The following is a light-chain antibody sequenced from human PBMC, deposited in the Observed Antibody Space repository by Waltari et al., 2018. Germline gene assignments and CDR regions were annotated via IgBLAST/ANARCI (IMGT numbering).Light chain of an antibody. CDR3: CSYAGSYKV. Sequence: QSALTPPRPVSGSPGPSVTISCTGTSRDVGGYNYVSWYQQHPGKAPKLMIYDVSKRPSGVPDRFSGSKSGNTASLTISGLQAEDEADYYCCSYAGSYKVFGTGTKVTVL. V-gene: IGLV2-11*01. J-gene: IGLJ1*01. CDR2: DVS. CDR1: SRDVGGYNY.